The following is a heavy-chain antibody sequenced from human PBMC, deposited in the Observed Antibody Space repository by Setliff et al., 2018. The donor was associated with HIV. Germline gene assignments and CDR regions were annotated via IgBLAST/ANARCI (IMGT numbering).Heavy chain of an antibody. CDR2: IYYSGST. J-gene: IGHJ5*02. CDR1: GGSISSSSYY. D-gene: IGHD6-13*01. Sequence: PSETLSLTCTVSGGSISSSSYYWGWIRQPPGKGLEWIGSIYYSGSTYYNPSLKSRVTISVDTSKNQFSLKLSSVTAADTAVYYCARQRSRAAAVPQWFDTWGQGTLVTVSS. CDR3: ARQRSRAAAVPQWFDT. V-gene: IGHV4-39*07.